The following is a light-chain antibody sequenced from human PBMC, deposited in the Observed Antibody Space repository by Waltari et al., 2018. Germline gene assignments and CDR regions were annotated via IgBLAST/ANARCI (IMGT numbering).Light chain of an antibody. Sequence: SYELTQPPSVSVSPGQTASIPCSGDKLGDTSASWYQQKPGQSPVLVIYQDTKRPSGIPERFSGSNSGNTATLTISGTQGMDEADYYCLAWDSSTAWVFGGGTKLTVL. V-gene: IGLV3-1*01. J-gene: IGLJ3*02. CDR3: LAWDSSTAWV. CDR2: QDT. CDR1: KLGDTS.